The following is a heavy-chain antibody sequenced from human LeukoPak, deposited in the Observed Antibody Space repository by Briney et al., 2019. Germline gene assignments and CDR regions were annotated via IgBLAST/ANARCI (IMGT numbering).Heavy chain of an antibody. CDR1: GFTFRSYA. CDR2: ISYDGSNK. V-gene: IGHV3-30*07. J-gene: IGHJ6*03. Sequence: GGSLRLSCAASGFTFRSYAMHWVRQAPGKGLEWMAVISYDGSNKYYTDSVKGRFTISRDNSKNTLYLQMNSLKTEDTAVYYCTTDPYQLLWNYYYYYMDVWGKGTTVTVSS. CDR3: TTDPYQLLWNYYYYYMDV. D-gene: IGHD2-2*01.